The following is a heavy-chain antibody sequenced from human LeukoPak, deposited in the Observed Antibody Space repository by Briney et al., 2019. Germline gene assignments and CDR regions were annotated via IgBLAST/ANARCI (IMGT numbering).Heavy chain of an antibody. Sequence: ASVKVSCKASGYTFTSYGISWVRQAPGQGLEWMGWISAYDGNTNYAQKLKGRVTMTTDTSTSTAYMELRSLRSDDTAVYYCARDPDAYYDFWSGYYGYYYYYGMDVWGQGTTVTVSS. CDR2: ISAYDGNT. CDR1: GYTFTSYG. CDR3: ARDPDAYYDFWSGYYGYYYYYGMDV. D-gene: IGHD3-3*01. V-gene: IGHV1-18*01. J-gene: IGHJ6*02.